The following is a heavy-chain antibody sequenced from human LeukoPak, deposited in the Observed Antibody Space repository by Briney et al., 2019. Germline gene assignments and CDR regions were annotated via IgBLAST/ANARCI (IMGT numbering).Heavy chain of an antibody. Sequence: GGSLRLSCAASGFAFSSYAMSWVRQAPGKGLEWVSAISGSGGSTYYADSVKGRFTISRDNSKNTLYLQMNSLRAEDTAVYYCAKVSGWPNDAFDIWGQGTMVTVSS. V-gene: IGHV3-23*01. CDR1: GFAFSSYA. CDR3: AKVSGWPNDAFDI. D-gene: IGHD6-19*01. J-gene: IGHJ3*02. CDR2: ISGSGGST.